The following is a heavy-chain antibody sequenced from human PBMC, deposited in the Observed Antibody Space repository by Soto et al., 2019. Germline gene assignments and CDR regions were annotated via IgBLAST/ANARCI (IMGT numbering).Heavy chain of an antibody. Sequence: GGSLRLSCTASGFTFGDYAMSWFRQAPGKGLEWVGFIRSKAYGGTTEYAASVKGRFTISRDDSKSIAYLQMNSLKTEDTAVYYCTRDRVHCSGGSCYSDYYYMDVWGKGTTVTVSS. CDR1: GFTFGDYA. CDR2: IRSKAYGGTT. V-gene: IGHV3-49*03. J-gene: IGHJ6*03. CDR3: TRDRVHCSGGSCYSDYYYMDV. D-gene: IGHD2-15*01.